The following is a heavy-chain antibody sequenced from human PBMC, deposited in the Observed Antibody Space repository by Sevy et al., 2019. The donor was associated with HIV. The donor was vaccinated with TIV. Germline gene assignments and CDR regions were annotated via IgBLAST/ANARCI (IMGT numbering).Heavy chain of an antibody. CDR2: ISSSGSTI. V-gene: IGHV3-48*04. D-gene: IGHD3-10*01. Sequence: GGSLRLSCAVSGFSFDSYGMTWVRQAPGKGLEWVSYISSSGSTIYYADSVKGRFTISRDNAKNSLYLQMNSLRAEDTAVYYCARLRFGEFSDYWGQGTLVTVSS. J-gene: IGHJ4*02. CDR1: GFSFDSYG. CDR3: ARLRFGEFSDY.